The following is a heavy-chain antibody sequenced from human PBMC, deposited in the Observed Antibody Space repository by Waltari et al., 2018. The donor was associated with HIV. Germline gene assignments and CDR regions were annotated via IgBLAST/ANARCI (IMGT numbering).Heavy chain of an antibody. J-gene: IGHJ5*02. CDR1: GYTFTGYY. CDR2: INPNSGGT. CDR3: ARGHGTVTKNWFDP. D-gene: IGHD4-17*01. Sequence: GAEVKKPGASVKVSCKASGYTFTGYYMHWVRQAPGQGLEWMGWINPNSGGTNYAQKFQGRVTMTRDTSISTAYMELSRLRSDDTAVYYCARGHGTVTKNWFDPWGQGILVTVSS. V-gene: IGHV1-2*02.